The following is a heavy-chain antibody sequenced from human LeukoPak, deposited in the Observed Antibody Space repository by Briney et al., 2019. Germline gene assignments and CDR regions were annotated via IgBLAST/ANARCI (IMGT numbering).Heavy chain of an antibody. D-gene: IGHD6-13*01. CDR3: ARYWGSSWLLFDY. CDR2: ARAGRTET. V-gene: IGHV1-3*01. Sequence: GASVKVSCKASGYTFICYAFHWVRQAPGQGLEWMGCARAGRTETPYSQKFQGRVTITRDASAKIAYMELSSQRSEDTAVYYCARYWGSSWLLFDYWGQGSLVTVSS. CDR1: GYTFICYA. J-gene: IGHJ4*02.